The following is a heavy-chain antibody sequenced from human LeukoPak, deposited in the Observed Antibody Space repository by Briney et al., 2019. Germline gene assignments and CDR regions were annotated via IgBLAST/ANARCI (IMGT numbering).Heavy chain of an antibody. CDR1: GFTFSSYW. CDR3: ARAIQYYYDSSGQPTSGMDV. CDR2: IKQDGSEK. D-gene: IGHD3-22*01. J-gene: IGHJ6*03. Sequence: GGSLRLSCAASGFTFSSYWMSWVRQAPGKGLEWVANIKQDGSEKYYVDSVKGRFTISRDNAKNSLYLQMNSLRAEDTAVYYCARAIQYYYDSSGQPTSGMDVWGKGTTVTISS. V-gene: IGHV3-7*01.